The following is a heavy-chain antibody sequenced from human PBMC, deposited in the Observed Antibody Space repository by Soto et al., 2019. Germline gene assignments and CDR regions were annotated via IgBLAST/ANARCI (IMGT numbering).Heavy chain of an antibody. CDR2: IKQDGSEK. Sequence: GALRLSCAASGFTFSSYWMSWVRQAPGKGLEWVANIKQDGSEKYYVDSVKGRFTISRDNAKNSLYLQMNSLRAEDTAVYYCARDLRIAARLPTHFDYWGQGTLVTVSS. CDR1: GFTFSSYW. CDR3: ARDLRIAARLPTHFDY. D-gene: IGHD6-6*01. V-gene: IGHV3-7*03. J-gene: IGHJ4*02.